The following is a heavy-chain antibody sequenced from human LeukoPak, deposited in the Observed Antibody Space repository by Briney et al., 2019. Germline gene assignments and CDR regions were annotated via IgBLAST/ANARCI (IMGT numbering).Heavy chain of an antibody. CDR2: IKSQTDGGTT. J-gene: IGHJ4*02. V-gene: IGHV3-15*01. D-gene: IGHD2-15*01. CDR3: TTLQIPYCSGGSCYGGDY. Sequence: GGALTLSCAACGFTFSNAWGSWVRQAPGKGLEWVGRIKSQTDGGTTDYAAPVKGRFTISRDDSKNTLYLQMNSLKTEDTAVYYCTTLQIPYCSGGSCYGGDYWGQGTLVTVSS. CDR1: GFTFSNAW.